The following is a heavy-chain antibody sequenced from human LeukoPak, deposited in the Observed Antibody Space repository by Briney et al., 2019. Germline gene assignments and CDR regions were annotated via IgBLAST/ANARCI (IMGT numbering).Heavy chain of an antibody. Sequence: GGSLRLSCAASGFTFDEYAMHWVRQAPGKGLEWVSGISWSSGSIDYADSVKGRFTISRDNAKNSLYLQMNSLRAEDTAFYYCAKDKYSTGLDSWGQGTLVTVSS. J-gene: IGHJ4*02. V-gene: IGHV3-9*01. CDR3: AKDKYSTGLDS. CDR1: GFTFDEYA. D-gene: IGHD6-19*01. CDR2: ISWSSGSI.